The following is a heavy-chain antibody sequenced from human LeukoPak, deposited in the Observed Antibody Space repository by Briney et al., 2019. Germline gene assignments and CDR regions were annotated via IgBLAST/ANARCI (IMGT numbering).Heavy chain of an antibody. V-gene: IGHV1-8*01. CDR3: ARGPSLLRYFDWQQVD. CDR2: KNPNSGNT. CDR1: GYTFTSYD. J-gene: IGHJ4*02. Sequence: ASVKVSCKASGYTFTSYDINWVRQATGQGLEWMGWKNPNSGNTGYAQKFQGRVTMTRNTSISTAYMELSSLRSEDTAVYYCARGPSLLRYFDWQQVDWGQGTLVTVSS. D-gene: IGHD3-9*01.